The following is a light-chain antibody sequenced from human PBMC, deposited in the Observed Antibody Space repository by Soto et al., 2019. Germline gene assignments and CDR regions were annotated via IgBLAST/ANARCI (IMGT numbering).Light chain of an antibody. J-gene: IGLJ1*01. CDR3: SSYTDSSNYV. V-gene: IGLV2-14*01. CDR1: SSDLAIYNY. CDR2: QVT. Sequence: QSVLTQPASVSGSPGQSTTISCTGPSSDLAIYNYVSWYQQQPGKAPKLMIYQVTNRPSGVSNRFSGSRSGNTASLTISGLQAEDEADYYCSSYTDSSNYVFGTGTKVTAL.